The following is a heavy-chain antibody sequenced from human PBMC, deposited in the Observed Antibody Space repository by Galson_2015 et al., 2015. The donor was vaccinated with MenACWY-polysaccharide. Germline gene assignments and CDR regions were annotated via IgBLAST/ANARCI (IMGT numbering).Heavy chain of an antibody. V-gene: IGHV3-23*01. CDR1: GLTFSSYG. Sequence: SLRLSCAGSGLTFSSYGMGWVRQAPGKGLEWVSGLSPTTGNTYYADSVRGRFTISRDNSKNTLYLQMDSLRAEDTVLYYCAKGAAHYGSGNYYDYWGQGTQVTVSS. CDR2: LSPTTGNT. D-gene: IGHD3-10*01. J-gene: IGHJ4*02. CDR3: AKGAAHYGSGNYYDY.